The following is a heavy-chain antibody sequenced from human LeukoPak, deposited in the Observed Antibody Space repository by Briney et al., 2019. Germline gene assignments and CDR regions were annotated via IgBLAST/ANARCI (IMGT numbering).Heavy chain of an antibody. CDR3: ARDRGRATYSSSSVY. CDR2: IYHSGDT. V-gene: IGHV4-38-2*02. Sequence: PSETLSLTCAVSGYSIISGYYWGWIRQPPGKGLEWIGTIYHSGDTYYNPSLKSRLTISVDTSKNQFSLRLTSVAAADTAVYYCARDRGRATYSSSSVYWGQGTLVTVSS. CDR1: GYSIISGYY. D-gene: IGHD6-6*01. J-gene: IGHJ4*02.